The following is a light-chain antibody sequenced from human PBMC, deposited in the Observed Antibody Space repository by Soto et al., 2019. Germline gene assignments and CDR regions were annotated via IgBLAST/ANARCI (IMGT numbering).Light chain of an antibody. CDR1: NSDIGNYNF. CDR3: SSYAGSNNLL. Sequence: QSALTQPPSASGSPGQSVAISCTGTNSDIGNYNFVSWYQQHPGKAPKLVIYEVNKRPSGVPDRFSGSKSGNTASLTVSGLQPEDEADYYCSSYAGSNNLLFGGGTKLTVL. CDR2: EVN. J-gene: IGLJ2*01. V-gene: IGLV2-8*01.